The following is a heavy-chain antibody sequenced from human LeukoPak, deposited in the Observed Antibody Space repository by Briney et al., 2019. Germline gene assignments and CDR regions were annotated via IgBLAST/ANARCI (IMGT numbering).Heavy chain of an antibody. D-gene: IGHD2-2*01. CDR2: INAGNGNT. V-gene: IGHV1-3*01. CDR1: GYTFSSYV. J-gene: IGHJ4*02. CDR3: ARAGRSTPDY. Sequence: GASVKVYCKASGYTFSSYVMYWVRQAPGQRLEWMGWINAGNGNTKYSQNFQGRVTFTRDTSASTAYMELSSLRSEDTAVYYCARAGRSTPDYWGQGTLVTVSS.